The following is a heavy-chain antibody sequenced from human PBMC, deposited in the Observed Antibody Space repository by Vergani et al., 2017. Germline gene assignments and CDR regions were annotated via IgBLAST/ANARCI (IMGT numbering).Heavy chain of an antibody. V-gene: IGHV7-4-1*02. D-gene: IGHD2-21*02. CDR1: GYTFTSYA. CDR3: AREVAYCGGDCYSNYYYGMDV. J-gene: IGHJ6*02. CDR2: TNTNTGNP. Sequence: QVQLVQSGSELKKPGASVKVSCKASGYTFTSYAMNWVRQAPGQGLEWMGWTNTNTGNPTYAQGFTGRFVFSLDTSVSTAYLQISSLKAEDTAVYYCAREVAYCGGDCYSNYYYGMDVWGQGTTVTVSS.